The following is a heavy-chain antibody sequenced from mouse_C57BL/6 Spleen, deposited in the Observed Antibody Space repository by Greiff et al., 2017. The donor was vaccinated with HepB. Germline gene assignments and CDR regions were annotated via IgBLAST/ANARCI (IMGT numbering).Heavy chain of an antibody. CDR3: ARTPYYYGSSYCFDY. D-gene: IGHD1-1*01. Sequence: VVKPGASVKISCKASGYAFSSSWMNWVKQRPGKGLEWIGRIYPGDGDTNYNGKFKGKATLTADKSSSTAYMQLSSLTSEDSAVYFCARTPYYYGSSYCFDYWGQGTTLTVSS. V-gene: IGHV1-82*01. J-gene: IGHJ2*01. CDR2: IYPGDGDT. CDR1: GYAFSSSW.